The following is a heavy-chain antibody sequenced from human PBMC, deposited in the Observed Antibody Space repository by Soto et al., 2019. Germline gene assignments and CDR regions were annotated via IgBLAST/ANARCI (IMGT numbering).Heavy chain of an antibody. CDR3: ARAPPLVGATLFDY. Sequence: SVKVSCKASGGTFSSYAISWVLQAPGQGLEWMGGIIPIFGTANYAQKFQGRVTITADESTSTAYMELSSLRSEDTAVYYCARAPPLVGATLFDYWGQGTLVTVSS. D-gene: IGHD1-26*01. J-gene: IGHJ4*02. V-gene: IGHV1-69*13. CDR2: IIPIFGTA. CDR1: GGTFSSYA.